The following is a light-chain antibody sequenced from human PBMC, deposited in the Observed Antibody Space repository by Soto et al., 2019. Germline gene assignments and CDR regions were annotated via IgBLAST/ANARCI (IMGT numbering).Light chain of an antibody. Sequence: EIVLTQSPGTLSLSPGERATLSCRASQSVSNNYLAWYQQKPGQAPRLLIYGESNRATGIPDRFSGSGSGTDFTLTISRLEPEDFAVYYCQQYSTSPTFGEGTRLEIK. CDR2: GES. CDR1: QSVSNNY. V-gene: IGKV3-20*01. CDR3: QQYSTSPT. J-gene: IGKJ5*01.